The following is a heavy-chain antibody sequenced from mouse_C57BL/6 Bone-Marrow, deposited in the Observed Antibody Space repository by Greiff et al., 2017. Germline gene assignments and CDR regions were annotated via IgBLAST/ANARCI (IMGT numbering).Heavy chain of an antibody. CDR2: IDPKSGGT. J-gene: IGHJ1*03. V-gene: IGHV1-72*01. CDR3: ARGGYYGSSYEGWYFDV. CDR1: GYTFTSYW. D-gene: IGHD1-1*01. Sequence: QVQLQQSGAELVKPGASVKLSCKASGYTFTSYWMHWVKQRPGRGLEWIGRIDPKSGGTKYNEKFKSKATLTVDKPSSTAYMQLSSLTSEDSAVYYCARGGYYGSSYEGWYFDVWGTGTTVTVSS.